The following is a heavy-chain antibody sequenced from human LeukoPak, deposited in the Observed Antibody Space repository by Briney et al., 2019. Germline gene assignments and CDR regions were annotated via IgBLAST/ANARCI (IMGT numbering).Heavy chain of an antibody. CDR1: GFTFSSYW. Sequence: GGSLRLSCAASGFTFSSYWMHWVRQAPGKGLVWVSRINSDGSSTSYADSVKGRFTISRDNAKNSLYLQMNSLRAEDTAVYYCARREAAGDFDYWGQGTLVTVSS. CDR3: ARREAAGDFDY. CDR2: INSDGSST. J-gene: IGHJ4*02. D-gene: IGHD6-13*01. V-gene: IGHV3-74*01.